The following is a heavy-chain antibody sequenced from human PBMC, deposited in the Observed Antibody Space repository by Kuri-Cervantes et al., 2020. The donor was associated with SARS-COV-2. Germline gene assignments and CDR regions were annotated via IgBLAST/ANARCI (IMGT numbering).Heavy chain of an antibody. Sequence: GESLKISCAASGFTFSSYDMHWVRQATGKGLEWVSAIGTAGDTYYPGSVKGRFTISRENAKNTLYLQMNSLRAEDTAVYYCARGSAVSGASTFAFDLWGQGAMVTVSS. D-gene: IGHD6-19*01. CDR2: IGTAGDT. CDR1: GFTFSSYD. J-gene: IGHJ3*01. V-gene: IGHV3-13*01. CDR3: ARGSAVSGASTFAFDL.